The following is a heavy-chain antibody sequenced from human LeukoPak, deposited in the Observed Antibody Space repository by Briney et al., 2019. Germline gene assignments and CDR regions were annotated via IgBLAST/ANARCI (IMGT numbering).Heavy chain of an antibody. Sequence: GESLKISCKGSGYSFNTYWIGWVRQMPGKGLEWMGIIYPGDSDTKYSPSFQGQVTISADKSTSTAYLQWSSLKASDTAMYYCATYFAGAETFDIWGQGTMVTVSS. CDR2: IYPGDSDT. J-gene: IGHJ3*02. D-gene: IGHD3-16*01. CDR1: GYSFNTYW. CDR3: ATYFAGAETFDI. V-gene: IGHV5-51*01.